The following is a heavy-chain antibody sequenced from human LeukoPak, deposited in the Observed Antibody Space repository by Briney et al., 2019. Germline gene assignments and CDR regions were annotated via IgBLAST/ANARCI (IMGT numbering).Heavy chain of an antibody. D-gene: IGHD6-19*01. CDR1: GYMFTDYY. CDR3: ATDSSGWSDDSFDF. CDR2: INPNSGGT. J-gene: IGHJ3*01. V-gene: IGHV1-2*02. Sequence: ASVKVSCKASGYMFTDYYIHWVRQAPGQGLEWMGRINPNSGGTNYAQKFQGRVTSTRDTSISTAYMELSSLTSDDTAVYYCATDSSGWSDDSFDFWGQGTMVTVSS.